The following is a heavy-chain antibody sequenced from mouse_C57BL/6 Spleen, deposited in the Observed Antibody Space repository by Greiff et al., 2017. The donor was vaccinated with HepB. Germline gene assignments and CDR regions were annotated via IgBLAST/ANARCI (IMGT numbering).Heavy chain of an antibody. D-gene: IGHD2-2*01. CDR2: IDPEDGET. Sequence: EVKLVESGAELVKPGASVKLSCTASGFNIKDYYMHWVKQRTEQGLEWIGRIDPEDGETKYAPKFQGKATITADTSSNTAYLQLSSLTSEDTAVYYCARRGYDNYAMDYWGQGTSVTVSS. V-gene: IGHV14-2*01. CDR3: ARRGYDNYAMDY. CDR1: GFNIKDYY. J-gene: IGHJ4*01.